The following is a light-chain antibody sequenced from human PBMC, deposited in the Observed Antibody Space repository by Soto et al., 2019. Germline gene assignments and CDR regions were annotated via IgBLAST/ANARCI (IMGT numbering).Light chain of an antibody. V-gene: IGLV1-51*01. Sequence: QSVLTQPPSVSAAPGQTVTISCSGSSTNIGNNYVSWYQQLPRTAPKLLIYDNNRRPSGIPDRFSGSKSGTSATLGITGLQAEDEADYYCGTWDNTLSASVFGGGTQLTVL. J-gene: IGLJ7*01. CDR1: STNIGNNY. CDR2: DNN. CDR3: GTWDNTLSASV.